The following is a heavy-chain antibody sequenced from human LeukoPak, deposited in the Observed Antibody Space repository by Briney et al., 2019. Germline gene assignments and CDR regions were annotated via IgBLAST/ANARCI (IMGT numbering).Heavy chain of an antibody. J-gene: IGHJ4*02. V-gene: IGHV3-53*01. Sequence: GGSLRLSCAASGFTVSSNYMSWVRQAPGKGLEWVPVIYSGGSTYYADSVKGRFTISRDNSKNTLYLQMNSLRAEDTAVYYCARGKYSSGWYDFDYWGQGTLVTVSS. D-gene: IGHD6-19*01. CDR3: ARGKYSSGWYDFDY. CDR2: IYSGGST. CDR1: GFTVSSNY.